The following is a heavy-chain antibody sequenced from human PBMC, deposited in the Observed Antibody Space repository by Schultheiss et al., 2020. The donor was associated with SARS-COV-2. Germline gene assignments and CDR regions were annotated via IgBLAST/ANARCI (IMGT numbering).Heavy chain of an antibody. Sequence: GGSLRLSCAASGFTFSSYGMHWVRQAPGKGLEWVAVISYDGSNKYYADSVKGRFTISRDNSKNTLYLQMNSLRAEDTAVYYCAKDSANWGDCSSTSCYSNWFDPWGQGTVVTVSS. CDR1: GFTFSSYG. CDR3: AKDSANWGDCSSTSCYSNWFDP. V-gene: IGHV3-30*18. D-gene: IGHD2-2*01. CDR2: ISYDGSNK. J-gene: IGHJ5*02.